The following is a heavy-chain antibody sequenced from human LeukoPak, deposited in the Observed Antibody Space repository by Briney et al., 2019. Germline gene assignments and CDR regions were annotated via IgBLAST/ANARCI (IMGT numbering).Heavy chain of an antibody. D-gene: IGHD5-24*01. J-gene: IGHJ4*02. CDR3: ARDYQEMATTFDY. CDR2: ISSSSSYI. CDR1: GLPFSTLW. Sequence: GGSLRLSCAAPGLPFSTLWMNWVRQAPGKGLEWVSSISSSSSYIYYADSVKGRFTISRDNAKNSLYLQMNSLRAEDTAVYYCARDYQEMATTFDYWGQGTLVTVSS. V-gene: IGHV3-21*01.